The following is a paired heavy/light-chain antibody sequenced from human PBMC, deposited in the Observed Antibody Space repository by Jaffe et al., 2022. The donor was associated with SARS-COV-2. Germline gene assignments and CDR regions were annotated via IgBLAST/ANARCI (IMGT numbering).Light chain of an antibody. CDR2: GNT. CDR3: QSYDTRLSAWV. Sequence: QSVLTQPPSVSGAPGQRVTISCTGSSSNIGAGYDVHWYQQSPGTAPKLLIYGNTNRPSGVPDRFSGSKSGTSASLAITGLQAEDEADYYCQSYDTRLSAWVFGGGTRLTVL. V-gene: IGLV1-40*01. CDR1: SSNIGAGYD. J-gene: IGLJ3*02.
Heavy chain of an antibody. CDR1: GFTFSSYA. J-gene: IGHJ4*02. D-gene: IGHD6-19*01. CDR3: AKYVSGYSSGWYLDN. Sequence: EVQLLESGGGLVQPGGSLRLSCAASGFTFSSYAMSWVRQAPGKGLEWVSGINNSGDKTYYADSVKGRSTISRDNSKKTLYLQMSSLRDNDTAIYYCAKYVSGYSSGWYLDNWGQGTLVTVSS. V-gene: IGHV3-23*01. CDR2: INNSGDKT.